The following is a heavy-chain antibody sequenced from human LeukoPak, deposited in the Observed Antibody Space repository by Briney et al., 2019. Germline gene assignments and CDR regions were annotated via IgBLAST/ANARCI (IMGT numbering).Heavy chain of an antibody. CDR3: ARDRRSGYLTVQYFQH. CDR1: GGSISTNSYY. Sequence: PSETLSLTCTVSGGSISTNSYYWGWIRQPPGKGLEWIGSIYYSGRTYYNPSLKSRVTISIDTSKNQFSLKLSSVTAADTAVYYCARDRRSGYLTVQYFQHWGQGTLVTVSS. V-gene: IGHV4-39*07. D-gene: IGHD3-22*01. CDR2: IYYSGRT. J-gene: IGHJ1*01.